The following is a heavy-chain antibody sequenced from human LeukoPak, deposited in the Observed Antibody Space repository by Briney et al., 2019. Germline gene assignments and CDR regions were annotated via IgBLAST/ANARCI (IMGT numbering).Heavy chain of an antibody. CDR2: ISAYNGKT. D-gene: IGHD3-10*01. CDR1: GYTFTSYV. V-gene: IGHV1-18*04. J-gene: IGHJ4*02. Sequence: RAAVKVSCKASGYTFTSYVISWVRQAPGQGLEWMVWISAYNGKTNYAQNLQGRVTMTTETSTSTAYMEVRSLRSGEGAGYSCARAGFGGFDSPGYWGQGTLVTVSS. CDR3: ARAGFGGFDSPGY.